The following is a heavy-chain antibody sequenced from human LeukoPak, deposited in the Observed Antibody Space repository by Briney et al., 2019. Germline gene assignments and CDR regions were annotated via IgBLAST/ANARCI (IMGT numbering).Heavy chain of an antibody. CDR2: ISPSGRA. D-gene: IGHD5-18*01. CDR1: VGSFSGYY. CDR3: ARGDTVIMDY. V-gene: IGHV4-34*01. J-gene: IGHJ4*02. Sequence: SDTLSLTCAVYVGSFSGYYWSWIRQPPGKGLEWIGEISPSGRANYNPSLQSRVSISVDTSKNQFSLKLSSVTAADTAVYYCARGDTVIMDYWGQGTLVTVSS.